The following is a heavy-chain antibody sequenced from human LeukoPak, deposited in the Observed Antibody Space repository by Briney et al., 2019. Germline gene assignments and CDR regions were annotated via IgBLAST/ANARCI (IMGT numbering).Heavy chain of an antibody. CDR3: AKDRYGSSWNDAFDI. Sequence: GGSLRLSCAASGFTFSSYSMNWVRQAPGKGLEWVSSISSSSSYIYYADSVKGRFTISRDNAKNSLYLQMNSLRAEDTAVYYCAKDRYGSSWNDAFDIWGQGTMVTVSS. J-gene: IGHJ3*02. CDR2: ISSSSSYI. CDR1: GFTFSSYS. D-gene: IGHD6-13*01. V-gene: IGHV3-21*04.